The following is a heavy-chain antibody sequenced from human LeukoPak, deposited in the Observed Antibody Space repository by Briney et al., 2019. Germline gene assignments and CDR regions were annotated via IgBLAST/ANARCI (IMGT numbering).Heavy chain of an antibody. V-gene: IGHV3-7*03. CDR3: ANPLVVPAALNYFDY. J-gene: IGHJ4*02. CDR2: IRQDGSEK. Sequence: GGSLRPSCAVSGFTLTSYWMNWVRQAPGKGLEWVASIRQDGSEKSYVDSVKGRFTISRDNTKNSLYLQINSLRAEDTLVYYGANPLVVPAALNYFDYWGEGTLFTVSS. D-gene: IGHD2-2*01. CDR1: GFTLTSYW.